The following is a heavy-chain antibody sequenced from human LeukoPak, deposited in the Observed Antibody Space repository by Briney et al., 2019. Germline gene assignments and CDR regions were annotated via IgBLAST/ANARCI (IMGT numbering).Heavy chain of an antibody. V-gene: IGHV4-30-4*01. J-gene: IGHJ4*02. CDR2: IYYSGST. CDR1: GSSISSGDYY. CDR3: ASARGYSYGLEDY. Sequence: SETLSLTCTVSGSSISSGDYYWSWIRQPPGKGLEWIGYIYYSGSTYYNPSLKSRVTISVDTSKNQFSLKLSSVTAADTAVYYCASARGYSYGLEDYWGQGTLVTVSS. D-gene: IGHD5-18*01.